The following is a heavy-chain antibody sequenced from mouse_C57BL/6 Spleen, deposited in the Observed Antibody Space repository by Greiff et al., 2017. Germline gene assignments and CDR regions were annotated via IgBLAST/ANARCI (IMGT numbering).Heavy chain of an antibody. Sequence: QVQLKQSGAELVKPGASVKISCKASGYAFSSYWMNWVKQRPGKGLEWIGQIYPGDGDTNYNGKFKGKATLTADKSSSTAYVQLSSLTSEDSAVYVCARSTYYSNYEEYFDVWGTGTTVTVSS. CDR1: GYAFSSYW. V-gene: IGHV1-80*01. D-gene: IGHD2-5*01. CDR3: ARSTYYSNYEEYFDV. CDR2: IYPGDGDT. J-gene: IGHJ1*03.